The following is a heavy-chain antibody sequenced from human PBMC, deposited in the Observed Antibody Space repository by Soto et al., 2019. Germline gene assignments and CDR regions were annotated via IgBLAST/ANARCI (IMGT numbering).Heavy chain of an antibody. V-gene: IGHV4-39*01. CDR3: AGGGSIVVATRRLMDV. D-gene: IGHD3-22*01. Sequence: ETLSLTCTVSGGSISSSSCYWGWIRQPPGKGLEWIGSIYYSGSTYYNPSLKSRVTISVDTSKNQFSLKLSSVTVADTAFYYCAGGGSIVVATRRLMDVWGKGTTVTVSS. CDR2: IYYSGST. J-gene: IGHJ6*03. CDR1: GGSISSSSCY.